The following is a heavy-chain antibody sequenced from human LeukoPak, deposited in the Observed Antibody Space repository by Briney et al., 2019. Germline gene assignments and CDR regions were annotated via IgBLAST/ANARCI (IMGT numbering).Heavy chain of an antibody. V-gene: IGHV3-7*01. J-gene: IGHJ4*02. CDR2: IKQEGNEK. CDR3: AGDRGGPPD. Sequence: GGSLRLSCAVSGFTFRDVWMSWVRQAPGEGLEWVANIKQEGNEKNYLDSVKGRFTISRDNARNALYLHMNRLRADDTAVYYCAGDRGGPPDWGQGTLVTVPS. CDR1: GFTFRDVW. D-gene: IGHD3-10*01.